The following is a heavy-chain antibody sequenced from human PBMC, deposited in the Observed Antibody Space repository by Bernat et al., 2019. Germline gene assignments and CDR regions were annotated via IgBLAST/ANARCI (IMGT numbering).Heavy chain of an antibody. D-gene: IGHD2-15*01. J-gene: IGHJ4*02. CDR1: GGSISSGDYY. CDR2: IYYSGST. CDR3: ARDPHCSGGSCYPPEYYFDY. Sequence: QVQLQESGPGLVKPSQTLSLTCTVSGGSISSGDYYWSWIRQPPGKGLEWIGYIYYSGSTYYNPSLKSRVTISVDTSKNQFSLKLSSVTAADTAVYYCARDPHCSGGSCYPPEYYFDYWGQGTLVTVSS. V-gene: IGHV4-30-4*01.